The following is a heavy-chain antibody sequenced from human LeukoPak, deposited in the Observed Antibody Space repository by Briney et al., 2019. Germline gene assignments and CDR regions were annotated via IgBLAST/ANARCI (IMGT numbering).Heavy chain of an antibody. Sequence: GGSLRLSCAASGFTFSSYEMNWVRQAPGKGLEWVSSISSSSSYIYYADSVKGRFTISRDNAKNSLYLQMNSLRAEDTAVYYCARDHREDSSGYLFDYWGQGTLVTVSS. J-gene: IGHJ4*02. CDR1: GFTFSSYE. V-gene: IGHV3-21*01. CDR3: ARDHREDSSGYLFDY. CDR2: ISSSSSYI. D-gene: IGHD3-22*01.